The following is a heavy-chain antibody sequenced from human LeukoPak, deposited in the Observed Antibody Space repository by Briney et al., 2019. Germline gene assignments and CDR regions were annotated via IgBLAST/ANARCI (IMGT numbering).Heavy chain of an antibody. CDR3: ARLVAGGDSYMDV. CDR2: ISSSGSTI. V-gene: IGHV3-11*01. CDR1: GFTFSDYY. J-gene: IGHJ6*03. D-gene: IGHD2-15*01. Sequence: GGSLRLSCAVSGFTFSDYYMSWIRQAPGKGLEWVSYISSSGSTIYYADSVKGRFTISRDNAKNSLYLQMNSLRAEDTAVYYCARLVAGGDSYMDVWGKGTTVTDSS.